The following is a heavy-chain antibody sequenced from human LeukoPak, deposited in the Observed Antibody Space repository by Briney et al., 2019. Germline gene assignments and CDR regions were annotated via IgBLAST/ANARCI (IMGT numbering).Heavy chain of an antibody. CDR1: GGTFSSYA. CDR3: AADTGDDYYYAMDV. V-gene: IGHV1-69*13. D-gene: IGHD7-27*01. Sequence: ASVKVSCKASGGTFSSYAISWVRQAPGQGLEWMGGIIPIFGTANYAQKFQGRVTITADTSAAYMKLSNLGSEDTAVYYCAADTGDDYYYAMDVWGQGTTVTVTS. J-gene: IGHJ6*02. CDR2: IIPIFGTA.